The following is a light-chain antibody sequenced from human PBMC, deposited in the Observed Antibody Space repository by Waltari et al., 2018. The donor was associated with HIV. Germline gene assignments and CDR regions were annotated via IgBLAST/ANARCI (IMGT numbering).Light chain of an antibody. CDR1: QDISSW. V-gene: IGKV1-12*01. CDR2: AAS. J-gene: IGKJ1*01. CDR3: QQADTFPWT. Sequence: DIQMTQSPSLVSASVGDRVTITCRASQDISSWLVWYQQKPGKAPKLLIYAASTLLSGVPSRFSGSGSGTDFTFTISSLQPEDSATYFCQQADTFPWTFGQETKVEIK.